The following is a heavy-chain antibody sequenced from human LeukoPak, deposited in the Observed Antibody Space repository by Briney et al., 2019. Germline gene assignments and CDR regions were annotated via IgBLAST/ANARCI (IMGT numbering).Heavy chain of an antibody. J-gene: IGHJ6*02. Sequence: GRPVRVSCAASGFSFSSSAMSWVRHAPGKGLHWVSAISGSGGNTYYAGSVKGRFTIFRDNSKNMLYLQMNSLRAEDTALYYCASQKANFYDSSGDVWGQGTTVTVSS. V-gene: IGHV3-23*01. CDR3: ASQKANFYDSSGDV. D-gene: IGHD3-22*01. CDR2: ISGSGGNT. CDR1: GFSFSSSA.